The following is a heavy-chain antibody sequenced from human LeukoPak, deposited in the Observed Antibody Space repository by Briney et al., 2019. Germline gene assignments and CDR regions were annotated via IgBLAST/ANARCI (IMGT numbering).Heavy chain of an antibody. V-gene: IGHV3-11*05. J-gene: IGHJ6*02. CDR1: GLTFSDYY. CDR2: ISSSSSYT. Sequence: GGSLRLSCAASGLTFSDYYMSWIRQAPGKGLEWVSYISSSSSYTNYADSVKGRFTISRDNAKNSLYLQMNSLRAEDTAVYYCARDRVRRQLVRDYYYYGMDVWGQGTTVTVSS. CDR3: ARDRVRRQLVRDYYYYGMDV. D-gene: IGHD6-13*01.